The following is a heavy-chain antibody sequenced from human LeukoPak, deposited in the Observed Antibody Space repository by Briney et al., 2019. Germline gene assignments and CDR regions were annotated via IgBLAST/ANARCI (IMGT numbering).Heavy chain of an antibody. CDR2: MIYSGNA. D-gene: IGHD2-21*01. CDR3: ASERGLGVISPYVEQ. V-gene: IGHV4-39*01. J-gene: IGHJ4*02. CDR1: GDSIISTTYS. Sequence: TSETLSLTCTVSGDSIISTTYSWGWVRQPPGKGLEWIGTMIYSGNAHYNPSLKSRVTMSVDTSKNQFSLKLSSVTAADTAVYYCASERGLGVISPYVEQWGQGALVTVSS.